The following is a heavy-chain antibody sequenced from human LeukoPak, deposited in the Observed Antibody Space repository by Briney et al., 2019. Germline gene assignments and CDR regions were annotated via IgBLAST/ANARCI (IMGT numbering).Heavy chain of an antibody. CDR3: ARDNEAYCGGDCNFDY. Sequence: GGSLRLSCAASGFTFSSYTMHWVRQAPGKGLEWVAVISYDGSNKYYADSVKGRFTISRDNSKNTLYLQMNSLRAEDTAVYYCARDNEAYCGGDCNFDYWGQGTLVTVSS. V-gene: IGHV3-30-3*01. J-gene: IGHJ4*02. CDR1: GFTFSSYT. CDR2: ISYDGSNK. D-gene: IGHD2-21*02.